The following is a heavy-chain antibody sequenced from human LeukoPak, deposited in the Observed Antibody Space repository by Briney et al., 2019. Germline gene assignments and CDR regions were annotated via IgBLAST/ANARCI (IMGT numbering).Heavy chain of an antibody. Sequence: GGSLRLSCAASGFTFSSSAMSWVRQAPGKGLEWVSAISNNGGYTYYADSVQGRFTVSRDNSKSTLCLQMNSLRAEDTAVYYCAKQLGYCSDGSCYFPYWGQGTLVTVSS. V-gene: IGHV3-23*01. J-gene: IGHJ4*02. CDR3: AKQLGYCSDGSCYFPY. D-gene: IGHD2-15*01. CDR2: ISNNGGYT. CDR1: GFTFSSSA.